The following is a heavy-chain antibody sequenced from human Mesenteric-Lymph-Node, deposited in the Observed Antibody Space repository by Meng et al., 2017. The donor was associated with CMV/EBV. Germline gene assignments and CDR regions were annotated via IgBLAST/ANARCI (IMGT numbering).Heavy chain of an antibody. CDR2: ISGSSSYI. CDR3: AKDPTDCSSTSCSGWFDP. D-gene: IGHD2-2*01. Sequence: GESLKISCAASGFTFTTYTMNWVRQAPGKGLEWVSSISGSSSYIFYADSVKGRFTISRDNSKNSLYLQMNSLRTEDTALYYCAKDPTDCSSTSCSGWFDPWGQGTLVTVSS. V-gene: IGHV3-21*04. CDR1: GFTFTTYT. J-gene: IGHJ5*02.